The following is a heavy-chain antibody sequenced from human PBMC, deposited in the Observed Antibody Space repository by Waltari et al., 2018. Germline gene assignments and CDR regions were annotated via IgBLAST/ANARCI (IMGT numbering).Heavy chain of an antibody. Sequence: VQLVESGGGLVKPGGSLRLSCAASGFTFSNAWMSWVRQAPGTGLEWIGEINHSGSTNSNPSLKSRVTISVDTSKNQFSLKLSSVTAADTAVYYCARGIPYYGDSNDAFDIWGQGTMVTVSS. CDR1: GFTFSNAW. V-gene: IGHV4-4*02. CDR2: INHSGST. J-gene: IGHJ3*02. CDR3: ARGIPYYGDSNDAFDI. D-gene: IGHD4-17*01.